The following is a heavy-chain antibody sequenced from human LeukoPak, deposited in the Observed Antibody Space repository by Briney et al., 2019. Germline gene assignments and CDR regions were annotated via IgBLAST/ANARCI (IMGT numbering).Heavy chain of an antibody. CDR1: GFTFSSYA. J-gene: IGHJ3*02. D-gene: IGHD1-1*01. Sequence: PGRSLRLSCAASGFTFSSYAMHWVRQAPGKGLEWVAVISYDGSNKYYADSVKGRFTISRDNAKNSLYLQLNSLRAEDTAIYYCVRDLSPVSDRNVWYDALDIWGQGTMVTVSS. V-gene: IGHV3-30*04. CDR2: ISYDGSNK. CDR3: VRDLSPVSDRNVWYDALDI.